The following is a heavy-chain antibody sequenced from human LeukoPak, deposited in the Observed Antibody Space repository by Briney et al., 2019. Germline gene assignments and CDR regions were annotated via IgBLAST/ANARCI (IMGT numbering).Heavy chain of an antibody. CDR2: IHTSGST. CDR3: AREAYTSGWHGMDV. V-gene: IGHV4-4*07. D-gene: IGHD6-19*01. J-gene: IGHJ6*02. CDR1: GGSINSHY. Sequence: SETLSLTCTVSGGSINSHYWTWMRQPAGEGLEWIGRIHTSGSTYYNPSLKSRVTMSVDTSKNQFSLKLSSVTAADTAVYYCAREAYTSGWHGMDVWGQGTAVTVSS.